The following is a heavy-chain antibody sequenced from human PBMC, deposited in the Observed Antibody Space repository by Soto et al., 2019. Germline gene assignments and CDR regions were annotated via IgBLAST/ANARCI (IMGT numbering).Heavy chain of an antibody. CDR2: IYSVGST. V-gene: IGHV3-53*01. D-gene: IGHD5-12*01. J-gene: IGHJ3*02. CDR3: AREGEMATIRGFDAFDI. CDR1: GFTVSSNY. Sequence: WGSRRLSCAGSGFTVSSNYMSWLRRAPGKGLEWVSVIYSVGSTYYAYSVKGRFTISRDNSKNTLYLQMNSLRAEDTAVYYCAREGEMATIRGFDAFDIWGQGTMVTVSS.